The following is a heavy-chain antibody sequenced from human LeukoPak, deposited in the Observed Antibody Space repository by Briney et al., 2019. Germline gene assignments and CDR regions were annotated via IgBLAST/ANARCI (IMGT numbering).Heavy chain of an antibody. CDR3: ARAAVAGFFDY. CDR1: GGSISSYY. J-gene: IGHJ4*02. D-gene: IGHD6-19*01. V-gene: IGHV4-59*01. CDR2: IYYSGST. Sequence: SETLSLTCTVSGGSISSYYWSWIRQPPGKGLEWIGYIYYSGSTNYNPSLKSQVTISVEMSKNQFSLKLSSVTAADTAVYYCARAAVAGFFDYWGQGTLVTVSS.